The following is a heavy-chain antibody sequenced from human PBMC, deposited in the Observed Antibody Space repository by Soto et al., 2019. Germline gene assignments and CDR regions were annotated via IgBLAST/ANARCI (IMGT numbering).Heavy chain of an antibody. Sequence: QVQLVQSGAEVKKPGSSVKVSCKASGGTLLSYTISWVRQAPGQGLEWMGGIIPIFGIANYAQKFQGRVTKPAEKSRGVAKREQRALKLKNPAEYFCGGGGEKTARENVGAKGTRAT. CDR1: GGTLLSYT. CDR3: GGGGEKTARENV. D-gene: IGHD3-16*01. CDR2: IIPIFGIA. J-gene: IGHJ6*03. V-gene: IGHV1-69*17.